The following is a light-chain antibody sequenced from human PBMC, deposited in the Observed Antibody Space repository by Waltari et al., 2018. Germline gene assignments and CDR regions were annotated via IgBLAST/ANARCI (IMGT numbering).Light chain of an antibody. J-gene: IGKJ1*01. CDR1: ETVYSN. Sequence: EIVMTQSPATLSVSPGERATLPCRASETVYSNLAWYQQKPGQAPRLLIYGASTRSTGVPARFSGSGSGTVFTLTINSLQSEDFAVYYCQQYNKWPPLTFGQGTKVEIK. V-gene: IGKV3-15*01. CDR2: GAS. CDR3: QQYNKWPPLT.